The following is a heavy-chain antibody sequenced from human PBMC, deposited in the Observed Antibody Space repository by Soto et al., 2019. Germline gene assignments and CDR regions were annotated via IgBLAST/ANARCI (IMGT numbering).Heavy chain of an antibody. Sequence: QVQLVESGGGLVKPGGSLRLSCAASGFTFSNYYMAWIRQAPGKGLECLSYISSREVTIYYADSVKGRFTISRDNTKNSLYLQMSSLRDEDTGVYYCARVSASGWLVNGRDYFDSWGQGTLVTVSS. CDR1: GFTFSNYY. CDR2: ISSREVTI. CDR3: ARVSASGWLVNGRDYFDS. J-gene: IGHJ4*02. D-gene: IGHD6-19*01. V-gene: IGHV3-11*01.